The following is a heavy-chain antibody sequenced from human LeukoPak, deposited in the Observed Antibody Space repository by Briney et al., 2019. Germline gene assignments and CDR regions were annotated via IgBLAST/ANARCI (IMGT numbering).Heavy chain of an antibody. D-gene: IGHD6-13*01. J-gene: IGHJ4*02. V-gene: IGHV3-48*01. Sequence: GGSLRLSCAASGFTFSSYSMNWVRQAPGKGLEWVSYISSSSSTIYYADSVKGRFTISRDNAKNSLYLQMNSLRAEDTAEYYCARGFDSSWYDFNADYWGQGTLVTVSS. CDR3: ARGFDSSWYDFNADY. CDR1: GFTFSSYS. CDR2: ISSSSSTI.